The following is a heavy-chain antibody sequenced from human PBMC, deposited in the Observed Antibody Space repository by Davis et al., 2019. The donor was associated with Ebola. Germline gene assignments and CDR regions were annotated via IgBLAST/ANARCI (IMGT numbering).Heavy chain of an antibody. D-gene: IGHD5-12*01. CDR3: ARRKDSGYHSLYYHYGMDV. J-gene: IGHJ6*02. V-gene: IGHV4-30-4*01. Sequence: MPSETLSLTCTVSGGSISSGDYYWSWIRQPPGKGLEWIGYIYYSGSTYYNPSLKSRVTISVDTSKNQFSLKLSSVTAADTAVYYCARRKDSGYHSLYYHYGMDVLGQGTTVTVSS. CDR1: GGSISSGDYY. CDR2: IYYSGST.